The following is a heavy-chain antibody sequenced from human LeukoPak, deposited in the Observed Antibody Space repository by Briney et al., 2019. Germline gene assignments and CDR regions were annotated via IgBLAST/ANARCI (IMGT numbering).Heavy chain of an antibody. D-gene: IGHD6-13*01. Sequence: SETLSLTCAVYGGSFSGYYWSWIRQPPGKGLEWIGEINHSGSTNYNPSLKSRVTTSVDTSKNQFSLKLSSVTAADTAVCYCARGTGSSWYGGPFDSWGQGTLVTVSS. J-gene: IGHJ4*02. CDR1: GGSFSGYY. CDR3: ARGTGSSWYGGPFDS. CDR2: INHSGST. V-gene: IGHV4-34*01.